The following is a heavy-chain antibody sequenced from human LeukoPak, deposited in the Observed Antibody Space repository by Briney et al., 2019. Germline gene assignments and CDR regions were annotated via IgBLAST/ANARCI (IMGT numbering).Heavy chain of an antibody. V-gene: IGHV1-69*05. D-gene: IGHD1-26*01. CDR3: AREESIGSYQFLNDY. CDR2: IIPIFGTA. CDR1: GGTFSSYA. J-gene: IGHJ4*02. Sequence: ASVKVSCKASGGTFSSYAISWVRQAPGQGLEWMGGIIPIFGTANYAQKFQGRVTMTTDTSTSTAYMEVRSLRSDDTAVYYCAREESIGSYQFLNDYWGQGTLVTVSS.